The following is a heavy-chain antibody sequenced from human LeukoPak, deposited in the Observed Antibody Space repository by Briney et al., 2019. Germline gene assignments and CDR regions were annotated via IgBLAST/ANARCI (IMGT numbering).Heavy chain of an antibody. J-gene: IGHJ4*02. CDR1: GFTFDSYT. D-gene: IGHD3-22*01. Sequence: GGSLRLSCEASGFTFDSYTMNWVRQAPGKGLEWVSSITSGGSFIYYADSLKGRFTISRDNAKDSLYLQMNSSRAEDTAVYYCARGPGYYDSSGHYNYWGQGTLVTVSS. V-gene: IGHV3-21*01. CDR3: ARGPGYYDSSGHYNY. CDR2: ITSGGSFI.